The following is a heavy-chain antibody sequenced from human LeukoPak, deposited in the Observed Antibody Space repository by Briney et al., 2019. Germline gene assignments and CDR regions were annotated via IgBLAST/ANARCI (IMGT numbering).Heavy chain of an antibody. CDR2: IYYSGST. J-gene: IGHJ4*02. D-gene: IGHD3-10*01. Sequence: PSETLSLTCTVSGGSISSYYWSWIRQPPGKGLEWIGYIYYSGSTNYNPSPKSRVTISVDTSKNQFSLKLSSVTAADTAVYYCASARLWFGELLSNWGQGTLVTVSS. CDR3: ASARLWFGELLSN. CDR1: GGSISSYY. V-gene: IGHV4-59*01.